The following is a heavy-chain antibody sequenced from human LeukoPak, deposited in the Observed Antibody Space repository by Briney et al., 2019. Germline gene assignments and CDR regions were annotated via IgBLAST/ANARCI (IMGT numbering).Heavy chain of an antibody. J-gene: IGHJ6*02. Sequence: ASVKVSCKASGYTFTSYGISWVRQAPGQGLEWMGWISAYNGNTNYAQKLQGRVTMTTDTSTSTAYMELRSLRSDDTAVYYCARDWSIVVVVAATRYYYYYGMDVWGQGTTVTVSS. CDR2: ISAYNGNT. CDR3: ARDWSIVVVVAATRYYYYYGMDV. CDR1: GYTFTSYG. D-gene: IGHD2-15*01. V-gene: IGHV1-18*01.